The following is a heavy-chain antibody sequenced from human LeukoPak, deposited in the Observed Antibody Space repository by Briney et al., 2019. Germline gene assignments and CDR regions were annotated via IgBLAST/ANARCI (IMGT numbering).Heavy chain of an antibody. Sequence: SETLSLTCTVSGYSISSGYYWGWIRQPPGKGLEWIGSIYHSGSTYYNPSLKSRVTISVDTSKNQFSLKLSSVTAADTAVYYCARVSRATAAASPGYFDYWGQGTLVTVSS. D-gene: IGHD6-13*01. CDR3: ARVSRATAAASPGYFDY. V-gene: IGHV4-38-2*02. CDR1: GYSISSGYY. CDR2: IYHSGST. J-gene: IGHJ4*02.